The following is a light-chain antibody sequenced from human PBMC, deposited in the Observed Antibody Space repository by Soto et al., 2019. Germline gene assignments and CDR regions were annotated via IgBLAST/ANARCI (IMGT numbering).Light chain of an antibody. J-gene: IGKJ5*01. V-gene: IGKV4-1*01. CDR3: QQYYSTPIT. Sequence: DIVMTQSPDSLAVSLGERATINCTSSQNVFLSSNNKSYLAWYQQKPGQPPTLLIYWASTRESGVPDRFSGSGSGSDFTLTISSLQAEDVALYYCQQYYSTPITFGQGTRLDIK. CDR2: WAS. CDR1: QNVFLSSNNKSY.